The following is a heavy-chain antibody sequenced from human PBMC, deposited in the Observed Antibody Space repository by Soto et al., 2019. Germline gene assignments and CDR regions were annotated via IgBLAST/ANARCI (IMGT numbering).Heavy chain of an antibody. V-gene: IGHV3-30*18. D-gene: IGHD6-13*01. Sequence: VGSLRLSCAASGFTFSSYGMHWVRQAPGKGLEWVAVISYDGSNKYYADSVKGRFTTSRDNSKNTLYLQMNSLRAEDTAVYYCAKDSAGYFDYWGQGTLVTVSS. J-gene: IGHJ4*02. CDR1: GFTFSSYG. CDR2: ISYDGSNK. CDR3: AKDSAGYFDY.